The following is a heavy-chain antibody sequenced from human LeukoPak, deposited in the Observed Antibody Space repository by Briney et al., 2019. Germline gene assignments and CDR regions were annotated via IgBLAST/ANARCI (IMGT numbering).Heavy chain of an antibody. Sequence: SETLSLTCAVYGGSLSGYYWSWIRQPPGKGLEWIGEINHSGSTNYNPSLKSRVTISVDTSKNQFSLKLSSVTAADTAVYYCARGRGSSGWYIDYWGQGTLVTVSS. CDR2: INHSGST. CDR1: GGSLSGYY. J-gene: IGHJ4*02. V-gene: IGHV4-34*01. CDR3: ARGRGSSGWYIDY. D-gene: IGHD6-25*01.